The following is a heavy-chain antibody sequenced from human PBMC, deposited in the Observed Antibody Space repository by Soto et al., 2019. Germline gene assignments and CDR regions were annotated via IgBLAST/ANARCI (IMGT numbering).Heavy chain of an antibody. Sequence: QVQLVESGGGVVQPGRSLRLSCAASGFTFSSYAMHWVRQAPGKGLEWVAVISYDGSNKYYADSVKGRFTISRDNSKNTLYLQMNSLRAEDTAVYYCARDEWELRFDYWGQGTLVTVSS. V-gene: IGHV3-30-3*01. CDR1: GFTFSSYA. J-gene: IGHJ4*02. CDR3: ARDEWELRFDY. CDR2: ISYDGSNK. D-gene: IGHD1-26*01.